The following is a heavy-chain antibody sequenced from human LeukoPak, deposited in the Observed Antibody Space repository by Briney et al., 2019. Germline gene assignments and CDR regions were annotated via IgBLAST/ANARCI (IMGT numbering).Heavy chain of an antibody. CDR1: GGSISSYY. CDR3: AGASYDSSGVH. V-gene: IGHV4-59*01. J-gene: IGHJ4*02. Sequence: PSETLSLTCTVSGGSISSYYWSWIRQPPGQGLEWIGYIYYSGSTIYNPSLKSRVTISVDTSKNQFSLKLSSVTAADTAVYYCAGASYDSSGVHWGQGTLVTVSS. D-gene: IGHD3-22*01. CDR2: IYYSGST.